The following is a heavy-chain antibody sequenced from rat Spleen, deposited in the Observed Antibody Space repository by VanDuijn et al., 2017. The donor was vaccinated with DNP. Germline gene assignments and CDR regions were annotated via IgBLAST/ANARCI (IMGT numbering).Heavy chain of an antibody. CDR1: GFTFSNYG. Sequence: EVQLVESGGGLVQPGRSLKLSCAASGFTFSNYGMHWIRQAPTKGLEWVASISPGGGNTYYRDSVKGRFTISRDNAKSTLYLQMNSLRSEDTATYYCTRGGYVYYGLWDAWGQGTSVTVSS. CDR2: ISPGGGNT. V-gene: IGHV5-19*01. J-gene: IGHJ4*01. CDR3: TRGGYVYYGLWDA. D-gene: IGHD1-6*01.